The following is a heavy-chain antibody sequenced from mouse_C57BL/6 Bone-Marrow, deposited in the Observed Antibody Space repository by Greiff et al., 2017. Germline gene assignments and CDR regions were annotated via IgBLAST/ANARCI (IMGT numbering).Heavy chain of an antibody. V-gene: IGHV1-62-2*01. Sequence: VQLKESGAELVKPGASVKLSCKASGYTFTEYTIHWVKQRSGQGLEWIGWFYPGSGSIKYNEKFKDKATLTADKSSSTVYMELSRLTSEDSAVYFCARHEGGLGPDYYAMDYWGQGTSVTVSS. J-gene: IGHJ4*01. CDR1: GYTFTEYT. CDR3: ARHEGGLGPDYYAMDY. D-gene: IGHD4-1*01. CDR2: FYPGSGSI.